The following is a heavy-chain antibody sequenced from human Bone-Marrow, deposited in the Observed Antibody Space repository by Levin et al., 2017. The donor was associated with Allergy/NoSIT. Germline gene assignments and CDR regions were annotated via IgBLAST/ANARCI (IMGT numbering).Heavy chain of an antibody. J-gene: IGHJ4*02. CDR1: GGTFNSFA. D-gene: IGHD3-10*01. CDR2: IIPVFGTA. V-gene: IGHV1-69*01. Sequence: KISCKPSGGTFNSFAFSWVRQAPGQGLEWMGGIIPVFGTAYYARTFQGRVTITADESSNTANMELPSLTSEDTAVYYCASGGPGSYYTTSFNYWGQGTLVTVSS. CDR3: ASGGPGSYYTTSFNY.